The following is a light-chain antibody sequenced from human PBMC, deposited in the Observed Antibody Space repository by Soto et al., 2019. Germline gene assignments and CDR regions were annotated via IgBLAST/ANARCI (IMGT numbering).Light chain of an antibody. CDR1: SSDVGGYNY. Sequence: QSALTQPPSASGSPGQSVTIAWTVSSSDVGGYNYVSWYQQHPGKAPKLMIYDVSKRPSGVPDRFSGSKSGNTASLTVPGLQAEDEADYYCSSYAGSNIVVFGGGTKLTVL. CDR2: DVS. V-gene: IGLV2-8*01. CDR3: SSYAGSNIVV. J-gene: IGLJ2*01.